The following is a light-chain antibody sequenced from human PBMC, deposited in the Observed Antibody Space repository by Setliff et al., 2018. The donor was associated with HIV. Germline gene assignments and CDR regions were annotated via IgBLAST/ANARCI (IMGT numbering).Light chain of an antibody. V-gene: IGLV2-11*01. J-gene: IGLJ3*02. Sequence: QSALTQPASVSGSPGQSITISCTGTSSDVGGYNYVSWYQQHPGKAPKLMIYDVTKWPSGVPERFSGSKSDNTASLTISGLQAEDEADYYCCSYAGSYIWVFGGGTKVTVL. CDR1: SSDVGGYNY. CDR2: DVT. CDR3: CSYAGSYIWV.